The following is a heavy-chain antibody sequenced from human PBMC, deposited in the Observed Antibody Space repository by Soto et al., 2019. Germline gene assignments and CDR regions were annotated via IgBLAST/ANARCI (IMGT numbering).Heavy chain of an antibody. CDR1: GGSVSSGSYY. CDR3: ARDYTTGWSPDAFDI. Sequence: QVQLQESGPGLVKPSETLSLTCTVSGGSVSSGSYYWSWIRQPPGKGLEWIGYIYYSGSTKYNPSLNRRVTMAVDTSKNQFSLKLSSVTAADTAVYYCARDYTTGWSPDAFDIWGQGTMVTVSS. V-gene: IGHV4-61*01. CDR2: IYYSGST. J-gene: IGHJ3*02. D-gene: IGHD6-19*01.